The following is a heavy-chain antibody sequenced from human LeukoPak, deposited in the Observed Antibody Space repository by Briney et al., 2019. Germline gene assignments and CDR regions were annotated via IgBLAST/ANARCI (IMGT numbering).Heavy chain of an antibody. CDR3: ARDSRYCSGGSCSPSNWSDP. CDR1: GFTFSSYS. CDR2: ISSSSSYI. D-gene: IGHD2-15*01. Sequence: PGGSLRLSCAASGFTFSSYSMNWVRQAPGKGLEWVSSISSSSSYIYYADSVKGRFTISRDNAKNSLYLQMNSPRAEDTAVYYCARDSRYCSGGSCSPSNWSDPWGQGTLVTVSS. J-gene: IGHJ5*02. V-gene: IGHV3-21*01.